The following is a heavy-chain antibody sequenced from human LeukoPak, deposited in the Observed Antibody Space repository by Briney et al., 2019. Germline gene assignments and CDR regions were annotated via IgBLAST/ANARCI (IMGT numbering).Heavy chain of an antibody. D-gene: IGHD4-17*01. CDR2: ISATGGTT. J-gene: IGHJ4*02. CDR3: AKEPYGDYVPLGYFDY. Sequence: GGSLRLSCAASGFTFSSYGMSWVRQAPGKGLEWVSAISATGGTTYYADSVKGRSTISRDNSKNTLYLQMNSLRAEDTAVYYCAKEPYGDYVPLGYFDYWGQGTLVTVSS. CDR1: GFTFSSYG. V-gene: IGHV3-23*01.